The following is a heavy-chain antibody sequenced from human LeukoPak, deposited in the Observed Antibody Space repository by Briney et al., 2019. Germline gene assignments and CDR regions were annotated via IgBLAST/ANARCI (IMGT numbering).Heavy chain of an antibody. CDR2: MKQDGSEK. CDR1: GLTFSSYW. Sequence: GGSLRLSCAASGLTFSSYWMSWVRQAPGKGLEWVANMKQDGSEKYYVDSVKGRFTISRDNAKNSLYLQMNSLRAEDTAVYYCARDLYTDSGDDYWGQGTLVTVSS. D-gene: IGHD1-26*01. J-gene: IGHJ4*02. CDR3: ARDLYTDSGDDY. V-gene: IGHV3-7*01.